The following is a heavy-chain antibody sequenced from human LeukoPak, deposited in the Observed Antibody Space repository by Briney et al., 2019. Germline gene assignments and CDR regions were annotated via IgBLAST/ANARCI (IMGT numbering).Heavy chain of an antibody. V-gene: IGHV4-4*07. CDR1: GGSISSYC. CDR3: ARGGASFWSGYYTY. D-gene: IGHD3-3*01. CDR2: IYTSGST. Sequence: KSSETLSLTCTVSGGSISSYCWSWIRQPAGKGLEWIGRIYTSGSTNYNPSLKSRVTMSVDTSKNQFSLKLSSVTAADTAVYYCARGGASFWSGYYTYWGQGTLVTVSS. J-gene: IGHJ4*02.